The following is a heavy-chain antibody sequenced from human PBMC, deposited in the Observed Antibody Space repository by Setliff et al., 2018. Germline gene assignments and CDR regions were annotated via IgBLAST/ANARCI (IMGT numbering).Heavy chain of an antibody. V-gene: IGHV1-18*01. D-gene: IGHD3-22*01. J-gene: IGHJ6*03. Sequence: ASVKVSCKVPADSDISYGISWLRQAPGQGPEWMGWISVYNGDTSYAQQFQGRVTITMDTSTNTAYMELRSLRSEDTAVYYCAREGVDSRSSTDYRYYMDVWGKGTTVTVSS. CDR2: ISVYNGDT. CDR1: ADSDISYG. CDR3: AREGVDSRSSTDYRYYMDV.